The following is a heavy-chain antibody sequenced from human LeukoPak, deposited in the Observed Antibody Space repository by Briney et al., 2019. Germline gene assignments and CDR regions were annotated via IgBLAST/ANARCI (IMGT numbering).Heavy chain of an antibody. J-gene: IGHJ4*02. CDR3: AKGSGYDTGFDY. D-gene: IGHD5-12*01. V-gene: IGHV3-23*01. CDR1: GFTFSTYV. Sequence: GGSLRLSCAASGFTFSTYVMSWVRQAPGKGLEWVSGISGSGDNTYYADSVKGRFTISRDNSKNTLYLQMNSLRAEDTAVYYCAKGSGYDTGFDYWGQGTLVSVSS. CDR2: ISGSGDNT.